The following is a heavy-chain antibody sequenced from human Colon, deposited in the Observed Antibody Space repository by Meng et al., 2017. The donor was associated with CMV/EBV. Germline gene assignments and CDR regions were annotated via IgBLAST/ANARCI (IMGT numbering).Heavy chain of an antibody. J-gene: IGHJ4*02. CDR1: GFSLSTIRMG. CDR2: IYWDDDK. D-gene: IGHD3-10*01. Sequence: FKESGPTLVKPAQTLPLTCTFSGFSLSTIRMGVGWIRQPPGKALEWLGVIYWDDDKRYSPSLKSRLTITKDTSKNQVVLTMTNLDPLDTATYYCAHRPYGSGSYFFDYWGQGTLVTVSS. CDR3: AHRPYGSGSYFFDY. V-gene: IGHV2-5*02.